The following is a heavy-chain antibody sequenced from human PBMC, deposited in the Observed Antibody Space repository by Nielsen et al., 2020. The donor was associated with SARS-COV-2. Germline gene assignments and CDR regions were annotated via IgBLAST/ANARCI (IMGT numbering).Heavy chain of an antibody. CDR2: IYHSGST. V-gene: IGHV4-38-2*02. D-gene: IGHD4-11*01. J-gene: IGHJ4*02. CDR1: GYSISSGYY. CDR3: ARDGSTVTTGIDY. Sequence: SETLSLTCTVSGYSISSGYYWGWIRQPPGKGLEWIGSIYHSGSTYYNPSLKSRATISVDTSKNQFSLKLSSVTAADTAVYYCARDGSTVTTGIDYWGQGTLVTVSS.